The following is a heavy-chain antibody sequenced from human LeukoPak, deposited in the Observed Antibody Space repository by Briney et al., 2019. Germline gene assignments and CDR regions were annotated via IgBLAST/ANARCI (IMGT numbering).Heavy chain of an antibody. J-gene: IGHJ4*02. CDR1: GFTFSSYG. CDR2: IRSDGGNK. V-gene: IGHV3-30*02. CDR3: AKTVVLLYINDCDY. Sequence: GGSLRLSCAASGFTFSSYGMHWVRQAPGKGLEWVAFIRSDGGNKYYADSVKGRFTISRDNSKNTLYLQMNSLRAEETAVYYCAKTVVLLYINDCDYWRQGTLVTVSS. D-gene: IGHD4-11*01.